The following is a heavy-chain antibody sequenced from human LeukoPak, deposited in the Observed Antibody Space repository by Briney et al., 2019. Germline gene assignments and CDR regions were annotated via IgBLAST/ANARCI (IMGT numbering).Heavy chain of an antibody. D-gene: IGHD2-15*01. CDR2: IYYSGST. Sequence: SETLSLTCTVSGGSISSSSYYWGWIRQPPGKGLEWIGSIYYSGSTYYNPSLKSRVTISVDTSKNQCSLKLSSVTAADTAVYYCARSGRYCSGGSCYHKLFDYWGQGTLVTVSS. CDR3: ARSGRYCSGGSCYHKLFDY. CDR1: GGSISSSSYY. J-gene: IGHJ4*02. V-gene: IGHV4-39*01.